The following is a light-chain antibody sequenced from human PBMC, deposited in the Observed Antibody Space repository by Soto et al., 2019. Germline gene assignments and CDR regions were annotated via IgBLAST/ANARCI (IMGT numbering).Light chain of an antibody. CDR2: DAS. CDR1: QTISTW. J-gene: IGKJ1*01. Sequence: DIQVTQSPPTLSASVGGRVTIPCRSSQTISTWMAWYQQKPGKAPKLLVYDASTLQSGVASRFSGSGSGTEFTLIISGLQPDDSATYYCQQYTNTNNPWMFGQGTKVDIK. CDR3: QQYTNTNNPWM. V-gene: IGKV1-5*01.